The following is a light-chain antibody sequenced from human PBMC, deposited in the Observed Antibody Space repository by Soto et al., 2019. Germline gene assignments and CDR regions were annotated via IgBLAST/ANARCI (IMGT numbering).Light chain of an antibody. CDR3: SSYAGSNNPHVV. Sequence: QSALTQPPSASGSPGQSVTISCTGTSSDVGGYNYVSWYQQHPGKAPKLMIYEVSKRPSGVPDRFSGSKSGNTASLTVPGLQAEDEADYYCSSYAGSNNPHVVFGGGTKLTVL. V-gene: IGLV2-8*01. CDR1: SSDVGGYNY. J-gene: IGLJ2*01. CDR2: EVS.